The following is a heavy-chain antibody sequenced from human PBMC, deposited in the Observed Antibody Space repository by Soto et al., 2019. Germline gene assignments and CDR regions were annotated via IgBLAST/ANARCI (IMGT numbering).Heavy chain of an antibody. CDR3: ARGRGRGSGSYYYYGMDV. V-gene: IGHV4-34*01. CDR1: GGSFSGYY. D-gene: IGHD3-10*01. CDR2: INHSGST. Sequence: SKTLSLTCAVYGGSFSGYYWSWIRQPPGKGLEWIGEINHSGSTNYNPSLKSRVTISVDTSKNQFSLKLSSVTAADTAVYYCARGRGRGSGSYYYYGMDVWGQGTTVTVSS. J-gene: IGHJ6*02.